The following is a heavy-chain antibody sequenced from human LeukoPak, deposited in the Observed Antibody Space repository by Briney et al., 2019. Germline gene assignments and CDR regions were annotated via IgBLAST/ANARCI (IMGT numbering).Heavy chain of an antibody. CDR1: GYSFTDYT. J-gene: IGHJ4*02. V-gene: IGHV1-3*03. CDR2: INGGSGNT. D-gene: IGHD6-13*01. CDR3: ARDPPIAAADFDY. Sequence: ASVKVSCKASGYSFTDYTFHWLRQAPGQRLYWVGWINGGSGNTKYSPEFQGRVTITRDTSTSTVYMELSSLRSEDTAVYYCARDPPIAAADFDYWGQGTLVTVSS.